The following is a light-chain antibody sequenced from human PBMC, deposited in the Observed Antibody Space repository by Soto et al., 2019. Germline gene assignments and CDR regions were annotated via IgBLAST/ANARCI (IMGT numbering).Light chain of an antibody. CDR3: GSYAGSRV. CDR2: EGS. CDR1: SSDVGSYNL. V-gene: IGLV2-23*01. Sequence: QSALTQPASVSGSPGQSITISCTGTSSDVGSYNLVSWYQQHPGKAPKLMIYEGSKRPSGVSNRFSGSKSGNTASLTISGLQAEDDAHYYCGSYAGSRVFGGGTKVTV. J-gene: IGLJ3*02.